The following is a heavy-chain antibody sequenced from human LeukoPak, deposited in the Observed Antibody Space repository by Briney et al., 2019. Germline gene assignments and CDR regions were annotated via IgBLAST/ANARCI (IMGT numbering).Heavy chain of an antibody. CDR1: GFTFNTYA. CDR3: AKGEGGSSSWYDFYDFGMDV. J-gene: IGHJ6*04. D-gene: IGHD6-13*01. V-gene: IGHV3-30*18. Sequence: GGSLRLSCAASGFTFNTYAMHWVRQAPGKGLGWVAVISNDGTKTYSADSVKGRFTISRDNSKRTLYLQMNTVRTEDTAVYYCAKGEGGSSSWYDFYDFGMDVWGKGTTVTVSP. CDR2: ISNDGTKT.